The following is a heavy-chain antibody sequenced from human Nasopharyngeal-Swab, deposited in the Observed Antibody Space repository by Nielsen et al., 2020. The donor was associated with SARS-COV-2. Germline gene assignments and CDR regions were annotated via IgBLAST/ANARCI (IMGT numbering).Heavy chain of an antibody. CDR2: ISYDGSNK. D-gene: IGHD6-19*01. Sequence: GESLKISCAASGFTFSSYAMHWVRQAPGKGLEWVAVISYDGSNKYYADSVKGRFTISRDNSKNTLYLQMNSLRAEDTAVYYCAKDRRAVAGTPDYWGQGTLVTVSS. CDR3: AKDRRAVAGTPDY. J-gene: IGHJ4*02. V-gene: IGHV3-30*04. CDR1: GFTFSSYA.